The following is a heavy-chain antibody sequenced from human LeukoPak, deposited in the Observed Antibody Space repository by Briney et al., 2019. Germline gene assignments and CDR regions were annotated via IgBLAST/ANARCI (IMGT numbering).Heavy chain of an antibody. V-gene: IGHV4-34*01. J-gene: IGHJ4*02. CDR2: INHRGNT. Sequence: SESLSLTCTVHGGSFSGYYWSWIRQPPGKGLEWIGEINHRGNTNNNPSLKSRVTMSVDTSKNQFSLILTSVTAADTAVYYCARPHSTFFDQDAAYYFDYWGQGILVTVSS. D-gene: IGHD3-9*01. CDR3: ARPHSTFFDQDAAYYFDY. CDR1: GGSFSGYY.